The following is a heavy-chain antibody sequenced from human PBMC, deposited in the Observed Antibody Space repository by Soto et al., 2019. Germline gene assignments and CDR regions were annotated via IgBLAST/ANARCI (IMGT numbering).Heavy chain of an antibody. V-gene: IGHV5-51*01. CDR1: GYSFTDYW. CDR2: IYPGDSDT. CDR3: ARQASARPSDY. Sequence: GESLKISCKGSGYSFTDYWIDWVRQMPGKGLEWMGIIYPGDSDTRYSPSFQGQVTISADKSTSTAYLQLNSLKASDTAMYYCARQASARPSDYWGHGTLVTVSP. J-gene: IGHJ4*01. D-gene: IGHD6-6*01.